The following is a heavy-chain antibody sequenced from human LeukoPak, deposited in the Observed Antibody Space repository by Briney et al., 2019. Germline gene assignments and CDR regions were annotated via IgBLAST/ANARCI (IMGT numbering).Heavy chain of an antibody. CDR2: MSGRGNIT. CDR3: AKVADHALQYYFDY. V-gene: IGHV3-23*01. CDR1: GFTFSSYA. D-gene: IGHD5-24*01. Sequence: GGSLRLSCAASGFTFSSYAMSWVRQAPGKGLEWVSAMSGRGNITNYVDSVKGRFTISRDNSKNTLYLLMNSLRAEDTAVYYCAKVADHALQYYFDYWGQGTLVTVSS. J-gene: IGHJ4*02.